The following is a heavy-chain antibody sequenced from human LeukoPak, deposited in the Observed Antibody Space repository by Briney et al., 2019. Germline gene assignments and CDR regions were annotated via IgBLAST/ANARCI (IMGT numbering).Heavy chain of an antibody. CDR2: INTDGRST. CDR1: ASTFSNYW. Sequence: GGSLRLSCAASASTFSNYWMFWVRHAPAKGLVWVSRINTDGRSTSYVDCVKGRFTISRDNAKNMLYLQMNSLRAEDTAVYYCASQGRDYDSSGYYYTRGDYWGQGTLVTVSS. CDR3: ASQGRDYDSSGYYYTRGDY. D-gene: IGHD3-22*01. J-gene: IGHJ4*02. V-gene: IGHV3-74*01.